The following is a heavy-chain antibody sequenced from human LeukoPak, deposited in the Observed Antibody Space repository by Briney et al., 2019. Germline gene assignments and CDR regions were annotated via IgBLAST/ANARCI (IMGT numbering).Heavy chain of an antibody. Sequence: ASVKVSCKASGYTFTSYGISWVRQAPGQGLEWMGWISAYNGNTNYAQKLQGRVTMTTDTSTSTAYMELRSLRSDDTAVYYCARDYTGAGTDAFDIWGQGTMVTVFS. CDR1: GYTFTSYG. V-gene: IGHV1-18*01. CDR2: ISAYNGNT. J-gene: IGHJ3*02. D-gene: IGHD6-13*01. CDR3: ARDYTGAGTDAFDI.